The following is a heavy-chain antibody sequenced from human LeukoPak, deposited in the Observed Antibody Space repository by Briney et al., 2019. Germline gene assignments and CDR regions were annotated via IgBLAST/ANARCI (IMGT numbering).Heavy chain of an antibody. J-gene: IGHJ6*03. V-gene: IGHV3-7*01. CDR2: IKQDGSEK. CDR3: AREGPERYMDV. D-gene: IGHD1-1*01. CDR1: GFTFSSYW. Sequence: PGGSPRLSCAASGFTFSSYWMSWVRQAPGKGLEWVANIKQDGSEKYYVDSVKGRFTISRDNAKNSLYLQMNSLRAEDTSVYYCAREGPERYMDVWGKGTTVTVSS.